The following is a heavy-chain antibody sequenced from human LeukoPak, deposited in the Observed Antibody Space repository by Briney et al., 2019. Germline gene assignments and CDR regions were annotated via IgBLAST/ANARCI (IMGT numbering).Heavy chain of an antibody. CDR2: ITKSGDQT. J-gene: IGHJ3*02. Sequence: GGSLRLSCVPSGIAFSNWALSWVRQARGRGLEWVATITKSGDQTLYADSVRGIFTITRDIFKNTLYLQMNSLSPKDTAAYHCVKSARKDGYRDVFDIWGPGTVVTVSS. D-gene: IGHD5-24*01. CDR3: VKSARKDGYRDVFDI. V-gene: IGHV3-23*01. CDR1: GIAFSNWA.